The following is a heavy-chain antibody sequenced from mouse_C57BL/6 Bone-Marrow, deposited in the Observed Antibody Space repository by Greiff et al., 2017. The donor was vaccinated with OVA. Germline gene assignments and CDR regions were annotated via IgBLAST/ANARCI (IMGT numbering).Heavy chain of an antibody. CDR3: ARDGDGYYYFDY. V-gene: IGHV1-50*01. CDR1: GYTFTSYW. J-gene: IGHJ2*01. CDR2: IDPSGSYT. Sequence: QVQLQQPGAELVKPGASVKLSCKASGYTFTSYWMQWVKQRPGQGLEWIGEIDPSGSYTNYNHKFKGQATLTVDTSSSTAYMQLRSLTSEDSAVYYCARDGDGYYYFDYWGQGTTLTVSS. D-gene: IGHD2-3*01.